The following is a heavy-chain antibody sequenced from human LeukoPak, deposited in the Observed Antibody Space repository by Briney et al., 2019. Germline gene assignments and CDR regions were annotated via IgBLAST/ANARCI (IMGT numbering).Heavy chain of an antibody. CDR2: INHSGST. CDR1: GGSFSGYY. Sequence: SETLSLTCAVYGGSFSGYYWSWIRQPPGKGLEWIGEINHSGSTNYNPSLKSRVTISVDTSKNQFSLKLSSVTAADTAVYFCARGSMPDYWGQGTLVTVSS. CDR3: ARGSMPDY. V-gene: IGHV4-34*01. J-gene: IGHJ4*02. D-gene: IGHD2/OR15-2a*01.